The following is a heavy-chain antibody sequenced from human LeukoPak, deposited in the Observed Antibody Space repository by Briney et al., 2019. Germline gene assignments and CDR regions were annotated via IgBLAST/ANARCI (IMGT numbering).Heavy chain of an antibody. CDR2: INRNERST. CDR1: GFTFSSYW. D-gene: IGHD7-27*01. Sequence: PGGSLRLSCAASGFTFSSYWMHWVRQTPGKGLVWVSRINRNERSTGYADFVKGRFTVSRDNAKNTLYLQMNSLRAEDTAVYYCARDSSDWGAFVIWGQGTMVTVSS. V-gene: IGHV3-74*01. CDR3: ARDSSDWGAFVI. J-gene: IGHJ3*02.